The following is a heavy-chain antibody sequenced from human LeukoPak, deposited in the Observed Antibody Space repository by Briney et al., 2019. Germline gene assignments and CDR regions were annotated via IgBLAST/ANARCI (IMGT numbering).Heavy chain of an antibody. D-gene: IGHD2-15*01. J-gene: IGHJ4*02. CDR1: GLAFNMFA. Sequence: GGSLRLSCAGTGLAFNMFAIDWVRQAPGRGLEWVSGLSRGGSTTNYADSVKGRFTISRDTSQNSVFLQMNSLRPEDTAVYYCAREQRIRHCSEGVCTEGYYFDYWGQGTPVAVSS. CDR3: AREQRIRHCSEGVCTEGYYFDY. V-gene: IGHV3-23*01. CDR2: LSRGGSTT.